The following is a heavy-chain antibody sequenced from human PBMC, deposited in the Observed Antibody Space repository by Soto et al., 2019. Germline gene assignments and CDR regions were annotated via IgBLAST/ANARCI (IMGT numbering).Heavy chain of an antibody. D-gene: IGHD2-15*01. CDR1: GGTFSSYA. CDR3: ASLGYCSGGSCLLDYYYYYGMDV. Sequence: ASVKVSCKASGGTFSSYAISWVRQAPGQGLEWMGGIIPIFGTANYAQKFLGRVTITADESTSTAYMELSSLRSEDTVVYYCASLGYCSGGSCLLDYYYYYGMDVWGQGTTVTVSS. CDR2: IIPIFGTA. J-gene: IGHJ6*02. V-gene: IGHV1-69*13.